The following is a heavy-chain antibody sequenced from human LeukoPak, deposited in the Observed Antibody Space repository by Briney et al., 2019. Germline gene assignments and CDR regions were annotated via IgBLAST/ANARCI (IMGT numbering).Heavy chain of an antibody. CDR1: GYTLTELS. D-gene: IGHD6-13*01. Sequence: ASVEVSCKVSGYTLTELSMHWVRQAPGKGLEWMGGFDPEDGETIYARKFQGRVTMTEDTSTDTAYMELSSLRSEDTAVYYCATAISKGWFDPWGQGTLVTVSS. CDR3: ATAISKGWFDP. CDR2: FDPEDGET. V-gene: IGHV1-24*01. J-gene: IGHJ5*02.